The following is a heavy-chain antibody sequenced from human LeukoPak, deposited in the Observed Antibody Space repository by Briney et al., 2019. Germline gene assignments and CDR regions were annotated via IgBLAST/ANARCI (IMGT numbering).Heavy chain of an antibody. CDR3: ARNWFDP. Sequence: GGSLRLSCAVSGITLSNYAMSWVRQAPGKGLEWVSVIYSGGSTYYADSVKGRFTISRDKSKNTVYLQMNSLRFEDTAMYYCARNWFDPWGQGTLVTVSS. CDR2: IYSGGST. V-gene: IGHV3-53*05. J-gene: IGHJ5*02. CDR1: GITLSNYA.